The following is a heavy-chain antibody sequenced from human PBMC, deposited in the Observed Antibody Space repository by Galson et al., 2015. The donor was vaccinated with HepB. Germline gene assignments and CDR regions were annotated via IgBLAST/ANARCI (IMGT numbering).Heavy chain of an antibody. CDR1: GFTFSSYA. CDR3: AKARGADVEWSRDAFDI. Sequence: SLRLSCAASGFTFSSYAMSWVRQAPGRGLEWVSAISGSGGSTYYADSVKGRFTISRDNSKNTLYLQMNSLRAEDTAVYYCAKARGADVEWSRDAFDIWGQGTMVTVSS. D-gene: IGHD3-3*01. J-gene: IGHJ3*02. V-gene: IGHV3-23*01. CDR2: ISGSGGST.